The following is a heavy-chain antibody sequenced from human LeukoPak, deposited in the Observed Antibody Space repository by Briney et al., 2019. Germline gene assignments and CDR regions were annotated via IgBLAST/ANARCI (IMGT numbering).Heavy chain of an antibody. CDR1: GGSISSGSYY. V-gene: IGHV4-61*02. CDR3: ASTPYYDYVWGTYRLDY. CDR2: IYTSGST. D-gene: IGHD3-16*02. Sequence: SEALSLTCTVSGGSISSGSYYWSWIRQPAGKGLEWIGRIYTSGSTNYNPSLKSRVTISVDTSKNQFSLKLSSVTSADTAVYYCASTPYYDYVWGTYRLDYWGQGTLVTVSS. J-gene: IGHJ4*02.